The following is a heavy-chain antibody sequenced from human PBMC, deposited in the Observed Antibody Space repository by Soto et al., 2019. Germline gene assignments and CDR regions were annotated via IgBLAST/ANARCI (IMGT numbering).Heavy chain of an antibody. CDR1: GYTFSTYC. CDR2: ISAYNGNT. J-gene: IGHJ4*02. V-gene: IGHV1-18*01. CDR3: AGGWFGEFMYYFDY. Sequence: VSVKVSCKASGYTFSTYCICWVRQAPGQGLEWMGWISAYNGNTNYAQKLQGRVTMTTDTSTSTAYMELRSLRSDDTAVYYCAGGWFGEFMYYFDYWGQGTLVTVSS. D-gene: IGHD3-10*01.